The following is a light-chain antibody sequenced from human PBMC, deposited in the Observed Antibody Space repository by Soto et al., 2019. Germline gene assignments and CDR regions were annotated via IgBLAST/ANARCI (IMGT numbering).Light chain of an antibody. CDR2: GNS. J-gene: IGLJ3*02. CDR1: SSNIWAGYD. V-gene: IGLV1-40*01. Sequence: QSVLTQPPSVSGAQGQRVTIPCTGSSSNIWAGYDVHWYQQLPGTAPKLLIYGNSNRPSGVPDRFSGSKSGTSASLAITGLQAEDEADYSCQSYDSSLSGYWVFGGGTKLTVL. CDR3: QSYDSSLSGYWV.